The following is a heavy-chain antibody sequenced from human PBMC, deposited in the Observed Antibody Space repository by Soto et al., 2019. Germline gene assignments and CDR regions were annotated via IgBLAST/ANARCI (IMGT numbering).Heavy chain of an antibody. CDR1: GYTFTSYY. V-gene: IGHV1-46*01. J-gene: IGHJ6*02. Sequence: ASVKVSCKASGYTFTSYYMHWVRQAPGQGLEWMGIINPSGGSTSYAQKFQGRVTMTRDTSTSTVYMELSSLRSEDTAVYYCAKDVPVGDYGYGMDVWGQGTTVTVSS. CDR2: INPSGGST. D-gene: IGHD4-17*01. CDR3: AKDVPVGDYGYGMDV.